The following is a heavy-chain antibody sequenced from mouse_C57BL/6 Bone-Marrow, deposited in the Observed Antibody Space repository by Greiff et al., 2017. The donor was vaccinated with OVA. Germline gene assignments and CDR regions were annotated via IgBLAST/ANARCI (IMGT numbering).Heavy chain of an antibody. Sequence: EVQLQQSGAELVRPGASVKLSCTASGFNIKDDYMHWVKQRPEQGLEWIGWIDPENGDTEYASKFQGKATITADTSSNTAYLQLSSLTSEDTAVYYCTTCGSGLYWYFDVWGTGTTVTVSS. D-gene: IGHD1-1*01. CDR1: GFNIKDDY. V-gene: IGHV14-4*01. J-gene: IGHJ1*03. CDR2: IDPENGDT. CDR3: TTCGSGLYWYFDV.